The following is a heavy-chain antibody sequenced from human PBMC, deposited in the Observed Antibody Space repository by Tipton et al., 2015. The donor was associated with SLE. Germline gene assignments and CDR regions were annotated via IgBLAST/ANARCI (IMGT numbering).Heavy chain of an antibody. CDR2: IYTSGHT. CDR3: ARRGRSAWFPGV. Sequence: TLSLTCTVSGGSISSGGYYWSWIRQPAGKGLEWIGRIYTSGHTNYNPSFRSRVTISLDTSKNHFSLNLTSVTAADTAVYYCARRGRSAWFPGVWGQGTLVTVSS. D-gene: IGHD3-10*01. CDR1: GGSISSGGYY. V-gene: IGHV4-61*02. J-gene: IGHJ4*02.